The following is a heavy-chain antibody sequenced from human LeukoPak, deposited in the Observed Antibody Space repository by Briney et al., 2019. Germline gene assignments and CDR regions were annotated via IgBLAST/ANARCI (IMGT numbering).Heavy chain of an antibody. CDR3: ARAWGDYVWY. CDR2: IYYSGST. D-gene: IGHD3-16*01. CDR1: GGSISSGGYY. V-gene: IGHV4-31*03. Sequence: SETLSLTCTVSGGSISSGGYYWSWIRQHPGEGLEWIGYIYYSGSTYYNPSLKSRVTISVDTSKNQFSLKLSSVTAADTAVYYCARAWGDYVWYWGQGTLVTVSS. J-gene: IGHJ4*02.